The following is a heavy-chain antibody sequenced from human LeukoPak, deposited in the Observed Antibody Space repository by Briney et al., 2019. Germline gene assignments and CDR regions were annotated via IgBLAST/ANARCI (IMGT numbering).Heavy chain of an antibody. CDR2: IDHSGST. Sequence: PSETLSLTCTVSGASISSSTYYWGVIRQPPGKGLEWIGSIDHSGSTYYNPSLKSRVTISVDTSNNHLSLKLNSVTAADTAVYYCARSGQQLLFAFDIWGQGTMVTVSS. CDR3: ARSGQQLLFAFDI. V-gene: IGHV4-39*02. D-gene: IGHD6-13*01. J-gene: IGHJ3*02. CDR1: GASISSSTYY.